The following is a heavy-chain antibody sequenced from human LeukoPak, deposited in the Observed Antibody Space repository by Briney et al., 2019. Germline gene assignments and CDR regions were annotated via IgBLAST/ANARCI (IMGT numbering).Heavy chain of an antibody. D-gene: IGHD1-1*01. V-gene: IGHV4-61*08. CDR3: ARDRTDYYGMDV. CDR1: GGSISSGGYY. J-gene: IGHJ6*02. Sequence: SETLSLTCTVSGGSISSGGYYWSWIRQHPGKGLEWIGYIYYSGSTNYNPSLKSRVTISVDTSKNQFSLKLSSVTAADTAVYYCARDRTDYYGMDVWGQGTTVTVSS. CDR2: IYYSGST.